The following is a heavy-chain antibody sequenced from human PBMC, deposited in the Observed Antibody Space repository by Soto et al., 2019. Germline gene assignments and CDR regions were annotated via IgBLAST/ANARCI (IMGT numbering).Heavy chain of an antibody. V-gene: IGHV2-5*02. Sequence: GPTLVNPTRPLTLTCTFSGFSLSTDEVGVGWVRQSPGKALEWLALIYWGDDKRYSPSLKHRLTITKDTSNNKVVLTVTNMDPVDTGTYYCVLRRNIYSNAWSWFHPWGQGTLGPVSS. CDR1: GFSLSTDEVG. CDR3: VLRRNIYSNAWSWFHP. D-gene: IGHD6-19*01. CDR2: IYWGDDK. J-gene: IGHJ5*02.